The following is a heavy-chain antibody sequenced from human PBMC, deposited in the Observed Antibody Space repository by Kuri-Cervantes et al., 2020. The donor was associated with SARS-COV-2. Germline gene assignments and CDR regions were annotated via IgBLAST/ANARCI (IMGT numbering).Heavy chain of an antibody. Sequence: GESLKISCAASGFTFSDYYMNWVRQAPGKGLEWVSSISSSSTIYYADSVKGRFTISRDNAKNSLYLQMNSLRAEDTAVYYCAIPPFSRAPSYYYYMDVWGKGTTVTVSS. J-gene: IGHJ6*03. CDR2: ISSSSTI. V-gene: IGHV3-69-1*02. CDR3: AIPPFSRAPSYYYYMDV. CDR1: GFTFSDYY. D-gene: IGHD2/OR15-2a*01.